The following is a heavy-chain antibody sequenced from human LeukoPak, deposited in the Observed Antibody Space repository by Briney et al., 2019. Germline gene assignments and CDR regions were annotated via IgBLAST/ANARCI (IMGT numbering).Heavy chain of an antibody. CDR3: GRDALVGYLSFYYMDV. V-gene: IGHV4-59*11. D-gene: IGHD2-15*01. Sequence: SETLSLTCTISGGPIISHYWTWIRQSPVKGLEWIGDISNSGSTSYNPSLKSRVTISIDTSKNQFSLKLSSVTAADTAVYYCGRDALVGYLSFYYMDVWGKGTTVTVSS. J-gene: IGHJ6*03. CDR1: GGPIISHY. CDR2: ISNSGST.